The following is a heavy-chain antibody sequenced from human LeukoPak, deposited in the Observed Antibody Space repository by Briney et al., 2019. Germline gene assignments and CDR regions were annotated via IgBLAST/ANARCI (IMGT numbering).Heavy chain of an antibody. CDR2: INHHGYT. CDR3: AAKGGDGHNSAFGF. Sequence: SETLSLTCVADGGSFSGYYWSWIRQSPGKGLEWIGEINHHGYTNYNPSLRSRVIMSVDTSKNHISLKLTSVTAADTAMYYCAAKGGDGHNSAFGFWGQGALVSVSS. J-gene: IGHJ4*02. D-gene: IGHD5-24*01. CDR1: GGSFSGYY. V-gene: IGHV4-34*01.